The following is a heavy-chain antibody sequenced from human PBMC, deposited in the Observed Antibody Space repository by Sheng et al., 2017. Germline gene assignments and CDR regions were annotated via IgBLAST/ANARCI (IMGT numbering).Heavy chain of an antibody. CDR1: GGTFSSYA. CDR2: IIPIFGTA. D-gene: IGHD2-15*01. CDR3: AREIYCSGGSCYAQGKHYYGMDV. J-gene: IGHJ6*01. Sequence: QVQLVQSGAEVKKPGSSVKVSCKASGGTFSSYAISWVRQAPGQGLEWMGGIIPIFGTANYAQKFQGRVTITADESTSTAYMELSSLRSEDTAVYYCAREIYCSGGSCYAQGKHYYGMDVWGPRGPRVTVSS. V-gene: IGHV1-69*13.